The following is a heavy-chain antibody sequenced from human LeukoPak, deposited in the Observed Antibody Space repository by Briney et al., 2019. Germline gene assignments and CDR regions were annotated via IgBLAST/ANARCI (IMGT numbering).Heavy chain of an antibody. Sequence: ASVKVSCKDSGYTFISYGISWVRQAPGQGFEWMGWISAYTGNTNYAQKLQGRGTMTTDTSTSTAYMQLRSLRSDDAAVYYCAREGVVGPTAPTDYYYYQMDVXGKGTTVTVSS. CDR3: AREGVVGPTAPTDYYYYQMDV. CDR1: GYTFISYG. D-gene: IGHD1-26*01. J-gene: IGHJ6*03. V-gene: IGHV1-18*01. CDR2: ISAYTGNT.